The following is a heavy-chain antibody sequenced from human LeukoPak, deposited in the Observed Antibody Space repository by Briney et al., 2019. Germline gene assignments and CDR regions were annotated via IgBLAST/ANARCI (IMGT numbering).Heavy chain of an antibody. D-gene: IGHD5-18*01. V-gene: IGHV3-23*01. CDR1: GFTFSSYA. CDR2: ISGSGGST. Sequence: PGGSLRLSCAASGFTFSSYAMSWVRQAPGKGLEWVSAISGSGGSTYYADSVKGRFTISRDNAKNSLYLQMNSLRAEDTAVYYCTRTRIPLYYFDYWGQGTLVTVSS. J-gene: IGHJ4*02. CDR3: TRTRIPLYYFDY.